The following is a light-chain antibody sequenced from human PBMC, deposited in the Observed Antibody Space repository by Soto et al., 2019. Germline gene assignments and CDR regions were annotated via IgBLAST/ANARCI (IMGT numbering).Light chain of an antibody. CDR3: QQYDNLPVT. J-gene: IGKJ5*01. CDR1: QSISSS. CDR2: DAS. V-gene: IGKV1-33*01. Sequence: DMQMTQSPSSLSASVGDRGTITRRATQSISSSLNWYQQKPGKAHKXLIYDASNLETGVPARFSGSGSGTDVTLTISSLQPGDIAPYYCQQYDNLPVTFALGTRLE.